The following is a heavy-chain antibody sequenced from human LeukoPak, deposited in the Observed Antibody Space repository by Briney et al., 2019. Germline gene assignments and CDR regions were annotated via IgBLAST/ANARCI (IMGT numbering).Heavy chain of an antibody. CDR3: ASGYYDSSGKIDYFDY. CDR1: GGSFSGYY. Sequence: SETLSLTCAVYGGSFSGYYWSWIRQPPGKGLEWIGETNHRGGTNYNPSLKTRVTISVDTSKNQFSLKLSSVTAADTAVYYCASGYYDSSGKIDYFDYWGQGTLVTVSS. CDR2: TNHRGGT. D-gene: IGHD3-22*01. J-gene: IGHJ4*02. V-gene: IGHV4-34*01.